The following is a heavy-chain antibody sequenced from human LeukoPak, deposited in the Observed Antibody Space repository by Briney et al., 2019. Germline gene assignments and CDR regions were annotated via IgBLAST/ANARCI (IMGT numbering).Heavy chain of an antibody. CDR2: INHSGST. D-gene: IGHD3-16*02. CDR3: ARGPGGSDYVWGSYRYTYYFDY. V-gene: IGHV4-34*01. J-gene: IGHJ4*02. Sequence: PSETLSLTCAVYGGSFSGYYWSWIRQPPGKGLEWIGEINHSGSTNYNPSLKSRVTILVDTSKNQFSLKLSSVTAADTAVYYCARGPGGSDYVWGSYRYTYYFDYWGQGTLVTVSS. CDR1: GGSFSGYY.